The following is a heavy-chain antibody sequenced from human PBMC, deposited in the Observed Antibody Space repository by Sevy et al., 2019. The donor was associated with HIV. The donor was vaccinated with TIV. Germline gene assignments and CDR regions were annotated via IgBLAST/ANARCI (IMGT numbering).Heavy chain of an antibody. Sequence: GGSLRLSCTASGFTFGDYCMSWVRQAPGKGLEWVAFLNSKAHGGTLDDAASVKGRFTISRDDSKNIAHLQMNDLGTEDTAIYYCRRWKGAQSIFDYWGQGALVTVSS. CDR3: RRWKGAQSIFDY. J-gene: IGHJ4*02. CDR1: GFTFGDYC. CDR2: LNSKAHGGTL. V-gene: IGHV3-49*04. D-gene: IGHD1-1*01.